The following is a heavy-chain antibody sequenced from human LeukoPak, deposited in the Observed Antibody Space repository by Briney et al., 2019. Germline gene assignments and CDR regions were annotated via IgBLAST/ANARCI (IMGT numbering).Heavy chain of an antibody. CDR1: GFNFGDHA. J-gene: IGHJ6*02. D-gene: IGHD5-18*01. CDR3: SRGPIQLWVHNGVDV. CDR2: IRSKAYRGTT. Sequence: PGGSLRLSCTTSGFNFGDHAMTWVRQAPGKGLEWVGFIRSKAYRGTTEYAASAKGRFTISRDDSKSVVYLQMNSLKSEDTAVYYCSRGPIQLWVHNGVDVWGQGTTVTVSS. V-gene: IGHV3-49*04.